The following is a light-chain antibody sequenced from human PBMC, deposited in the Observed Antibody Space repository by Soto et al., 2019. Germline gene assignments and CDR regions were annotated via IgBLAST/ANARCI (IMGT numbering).Light chain of an antibody. Sequence: QSVLTQPPSVSAAPGQKVTISCSGSSSNIGNNYVSWYQQLPGTAPKLLIYDNNKRPSGIPDRFSGSKSGTSATLGITGLQTGDEADYYCGTWDSSLSAGEVFGTGTKVTDL. CDR3: GTWDSSLSAGEV. J-gene: IGLJ1*01. CDR2: DNN. V-gene: IGLV1-51*01. CDR1: SSNIGNNY.